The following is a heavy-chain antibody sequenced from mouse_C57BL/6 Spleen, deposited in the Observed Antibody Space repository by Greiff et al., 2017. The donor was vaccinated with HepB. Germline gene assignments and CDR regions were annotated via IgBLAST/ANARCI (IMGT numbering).Heavy chain of an antibody. CDR2: IYPGSGNT. D-gene: IGHD2-2*01. J-gene: IGHJ1*03. CDR3: ANYGYDGGYFDV. Sequence: VQLQQSGAELVRPGASVKLSCKASGYTFTDYYINWVKQRPGQGLEWIARIYPGSGNTYYNEKFKGKATLTAEKSSSTAYMQLSSLTSEDSAVYFCANYGYDGGYFDVWGTGTTVTVSS. V-gene: IGHV1-76*01. CDR1: GYTFTDYY.